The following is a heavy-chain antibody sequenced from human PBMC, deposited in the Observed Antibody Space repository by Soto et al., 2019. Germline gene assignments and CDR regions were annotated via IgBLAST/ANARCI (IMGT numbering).Heavy chain of an antibody. V-gene: IGHV3-23*01. CDR3: AIWPGRYSSSSEGAFDI. J-gene: IGHJ3*02. CDR2: ISGSGGST. CDR1: GFTFSSYA. D-gene: IGHD6-6*01. Sequence: GGSLRLSCASSGFTFSSYAMSWVRQAPGKGQEWVSAISGSGGSTYYADSVKGRFTISRDNSKNTLYLQMNSLRAEDTAVYYYAIWPGRYSSSSEGAFDIWGQGTMVTVSS.